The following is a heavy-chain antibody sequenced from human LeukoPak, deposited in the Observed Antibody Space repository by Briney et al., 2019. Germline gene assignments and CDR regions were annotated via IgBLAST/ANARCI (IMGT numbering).Heavy chain of an antibody. J-gene: IGHJ4*02. CDR1: GGSISSYY. V-gene: IGHV4-59*01. Sequence: SETLSLTCTVCGGSISSYYWSWIRQPPGKGLEWIGYIYYSGSTNYNPSLKSRVTISVDTSKNQFSLKLSSVTAEDTAVYYCAREGRSDYYDSSGYPPSFDYWGQGTLVTVSS. CDR2: IYYSGST. CDR3: AREGRSDYYDSSGYPPSFDY. D-gene: IGHD3-22*01.